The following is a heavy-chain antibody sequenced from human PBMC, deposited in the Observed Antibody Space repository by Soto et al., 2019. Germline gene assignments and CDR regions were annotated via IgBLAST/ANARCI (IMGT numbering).Heavy chain of an antibody. V-gene: IGHV3-9*01. Sequence: EEQLVESGGGLVQPGRSLRLSCAASGFTFDDYAMHWVRQAPGKGLEWVSGINWNSGSIGYADSVKGRFTSRDNAKTSLYLQMNSLRAEDTALYYCAKDRGSGSYAANYYYYGMDVWGQGTTVTVSS. D-gene: IGHD3-10*01. CDR2: INWNSGSI. CDR1: GFTFDDYA. CDR3: AKDRGSGSYAANYYYYGMDV. J-gene: IGHJ6*02.